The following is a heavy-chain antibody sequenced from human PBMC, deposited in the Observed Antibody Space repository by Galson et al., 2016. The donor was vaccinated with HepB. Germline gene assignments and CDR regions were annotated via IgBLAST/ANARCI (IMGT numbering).Heavy chain of an antibody. CDR1: GGSLSDNY. CDR2: INHRGST. J-gene: IGHJ4*02. Sequence: SETLSLTCGVSGGSLSDNYWTWIRQPPGKGLEWIAEINHRGSTNYNPSLRSRVTISVDASKNQVSLNLPSATAADTAVYYCARDPAEFIDSMILVVTPPDYWGQGTLVTVSS. D-gene: IGHD3-22*01. V-gene: IGHV4-34*01. CDR3: ARDPAEFIDSMILVVTPPDY.